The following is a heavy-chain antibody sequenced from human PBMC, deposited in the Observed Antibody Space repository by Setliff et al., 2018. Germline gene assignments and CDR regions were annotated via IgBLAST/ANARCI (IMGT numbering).Heavy chain of an antibody. Sequence: SVKVSCKASGGTFSSYAISRVRQAPGQGLEWMGGIIPIFGTANYAQKFQGRVTITADESTSTAYMELSSLRSEDTAVYYCARDRTVTGGNYYYYYGMDVWGQGTTVTVSS. CDR2: IIPIFGTA. CDR3: ARDRTVTGGNYYYYYGMDV. D-gene: IGHD4-4*01. J-gene: IGHJ6*02. CDR1: GGTFSSYA. V-gene: IGHV1-69*13.